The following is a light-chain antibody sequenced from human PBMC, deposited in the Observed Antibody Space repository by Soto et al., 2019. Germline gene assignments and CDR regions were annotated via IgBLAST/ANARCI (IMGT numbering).Light chain of an antibody. CDR1: NIGSKS. J-gene: IGLJ1*01. Sequence: SYELTQPPSVSVAPGKTARIACGGNNIGSKSVHWYQQRPGQAPALVISFDTDRPSGIPERFSGSNSGNTATLTISRVEAGDEADYYCQVWDKSSDHYVFGTGTKLTVL. V-gene: IGLV3-21*04. CDR2: FDT. CDR3: QVWDKSSDHYV.